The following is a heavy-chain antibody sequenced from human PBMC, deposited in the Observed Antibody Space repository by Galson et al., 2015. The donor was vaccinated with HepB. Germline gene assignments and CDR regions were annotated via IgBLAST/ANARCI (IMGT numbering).Heavy chain of an antibody. CDR3: ASSFDWLLKRLYYFDY. CDR2: IIPIFGTA. J-gene: IGHJ4*02. D-gene: IGHD3-9*01. Sequence: SVKVSCKASGGTFSSYAISWVRQAPGQGLEWMGGIIPIFGTANYAQKFQGRVTITADESTSTAYMELSSLRSEDTAVYYCASSFDWLLKRLYYFDYWGQGTLVTVSS. CDR1: GGTFSSYA. V-gene: IGHV1-69*13.